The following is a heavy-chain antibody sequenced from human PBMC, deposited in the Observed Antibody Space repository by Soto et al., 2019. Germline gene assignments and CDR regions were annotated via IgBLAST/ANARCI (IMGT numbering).Heavy chain of an antibody. CDR3: ASEPATTKPEGVDF. CDR1: GYTFSDYY. D-gene: IGHD1-7*01. Sequence: QVQLVQSGAEVRKPGASVKVSCKASGYTFSDYYIHWVRQAPGQGLEWMGWINPNSGGTKYAPKFQGGVTMTRDTSITTAYMELSRLRSGATAVYYCASEPATTKPEGVDFWGQGTLVTVSS. J-gene: IGHJ4*02. V-gene: IGHV1-2*02. CDR2: INPNSGGT.